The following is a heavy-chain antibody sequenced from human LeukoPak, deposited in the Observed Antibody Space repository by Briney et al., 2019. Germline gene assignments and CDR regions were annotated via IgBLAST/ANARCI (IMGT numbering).Heavy chain of an antibody. CDR1: GFTFSSYS. J-gene: IGHJ5*02. Sequence: GGSLRLSCAASGFTFSSYSMNWVRQAPGKGLEWVSSISSSSSYIYYADSVKGRFTISRDNSKNTLYLQMNSLRAEDTAVYYCAKVGWLQSNWFDPWGQGTLVTVSS. V-gene: IGHV3-21*01. CDR3: AKVGWLQSNWFDP. CDR2: ISSSSSYI. D-gene: IGHD5-24*01.